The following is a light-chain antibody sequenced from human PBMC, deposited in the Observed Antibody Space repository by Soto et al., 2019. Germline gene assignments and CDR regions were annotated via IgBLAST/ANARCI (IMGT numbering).Light chain of an antibody. J-gene: IGKJ1*01. CDR3: QQYGTSPLT. CDR2: GAS. Sequence: EIVLTQSPGTLSLSPGDRATLSCRASQSVNSNFLAWYQQKPGQAPRLLIYGASSRATGITDTFSGSGSGTDFTLTISRLEPGDFAVYYCQQYGTSPLTFGQGTKVEIK. V-gene: IGKV3-20*01. CDR1: QSVNSNF.